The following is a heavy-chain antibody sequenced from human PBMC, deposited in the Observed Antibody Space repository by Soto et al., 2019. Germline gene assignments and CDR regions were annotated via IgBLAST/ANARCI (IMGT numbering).Heavy chain of an antibody. D-gene: IGHD2-21*01. CDR3: AIGSVVVMGAATGGLIY. J-gene: IGHJ4*02. V-gene: IGHV1-69*06. CDR1: GGTFSSHG. CDR2: IIPMFGTP. Sequence: SVQVSCKASGGTFSSHGITWVRQAPGQGLEWMGGIIPMFGTPKYAQRFQGRVSITADKSTTTAYMELSSLRSEDTAVYYCAIGSVVVMGAATGGLIYWGQGALVTVSA.